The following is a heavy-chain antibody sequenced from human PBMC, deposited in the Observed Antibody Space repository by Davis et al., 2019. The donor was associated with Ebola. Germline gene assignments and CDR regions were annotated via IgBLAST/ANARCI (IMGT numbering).Heavy chain of an antibody. CDR2: IYHSGST. Sequence: PSETLSLTCTVSGYSIGSGFYWGWIRQPPGRGLEWIGNIYHSGSTHYNPSHKSRVSMSIDQSKNQFSLKLSSVTAADTAVYFCARFGHGAYWGQGTLVTVSS. V-gene: IGHV4-38-2*02. J-gene: IGHJ4*02. CDR3: ARFGHGAY. D-gene: IGHD3-16*01. CDR1: GYSIGSGFY.